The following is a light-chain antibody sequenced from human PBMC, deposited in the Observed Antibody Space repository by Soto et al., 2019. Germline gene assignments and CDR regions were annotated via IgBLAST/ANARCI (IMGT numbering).Light chain of an antibody. Sequence: EIVFTQSPGTLSVSPGERATLSCRASQSVSSNLACYQQKPVQAPRLLIYVASTRATVIPARFSGSGSGTEFTLTIRSLEPEDSAVYYCQQRNIWPPVTFGQGTRLEI. CDR1: QSVSSN. V-gene: IGKV3-15*01. CDR3: QQRNIWPPVT. CDR2: VAS. J-gene: IGKJ5*01.